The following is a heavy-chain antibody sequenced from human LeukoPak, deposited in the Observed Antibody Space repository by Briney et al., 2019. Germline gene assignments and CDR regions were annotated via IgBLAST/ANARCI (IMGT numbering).Heavy chain of an antibody. CDR2: IYSGGST. J-gene: IGHJ3*02. CDR3: ARGVGYCSSNSCEDAFDI. Sequence: GGSLSLSYAASEFSISCNYMCWVHPPPRRGLGCVSVIYSGGSTYYAHSVKGRFTISRDTSNNTLYLQMNRLRAEDTAVYYCARGVGYCSSNSCEDAFDIWGEETMVTVSS. V-gene: IGHV3-53*01. D-gene: IGHD2-2*01. CDR1: EFSISCNY.